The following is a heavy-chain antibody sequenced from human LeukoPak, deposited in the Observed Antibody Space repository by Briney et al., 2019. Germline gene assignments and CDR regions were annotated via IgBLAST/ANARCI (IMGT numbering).Heavy chain of an antibody. CDR3: AKGCSGWHWYFDL. D-gene: IGHD6-19*01. CDR1: GFTFSSYA. J-gene: IGHJ2*01. CDR2: ISGSGGST. Sequence: GGSLRLSCAASGFTFSSYAMSWVRQAPGKGLEWVSAISGSGGSTYYADSVKGRFTISRDNSKDTLYLQMNSLRAEDTAVYYCAKGCSGWHWYFDLWGRGTLVTVSS. V-gene: IGHV3-23*01.